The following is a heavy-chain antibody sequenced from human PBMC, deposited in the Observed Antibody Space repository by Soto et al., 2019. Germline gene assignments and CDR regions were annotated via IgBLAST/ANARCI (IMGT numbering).Heavy chain of an antibody. CDR1: GFTFSSYA. D-gene: IGHD3-22*01. Sequence: QVQLVESGGGVVQPGRSLRLSCAASGFTFSSYAMHWVRQAPGKGLEWVAVISYDGSNKYYADSVKGRFTISRDNSKNTLYLQMNSLRAEDTAVYYCARAPPPDYDSSGYHDYWGQGTLVTVSS. J-gene: IGHJ4*02. CDR3: ARAPPPDYDSSGYHDY. CDR2: ISYDGSNK. V-gene: IGHV3-30-3*01.